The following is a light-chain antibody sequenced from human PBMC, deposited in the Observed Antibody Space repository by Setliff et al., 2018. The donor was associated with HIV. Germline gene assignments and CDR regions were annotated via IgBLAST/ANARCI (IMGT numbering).Light chain of an antibody. Sequence: QSVLTQPASVSGSPGQSITISCTGTSSDVGSYNLVSWYQQHPGKAPKLMIYEGRKRPSGVSNRFSGSKSGNTASLTISGLQAEDEADYYCCSYAGSTTYVFGTGTKGTVL. CDR2: EGR. CDR1: SSDVGSYNL. V-gene: IGLV2-23*01. CDR3: CSYAGSTTYV. J-gene: IGLJ1*01.